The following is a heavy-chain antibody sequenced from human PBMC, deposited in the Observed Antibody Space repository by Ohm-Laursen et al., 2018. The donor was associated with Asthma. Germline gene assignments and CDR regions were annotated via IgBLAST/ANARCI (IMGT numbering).Heavy chain of an antibody. CDR1: GFSFNTYS. D-gene: IGHD2-2*01. CDR3: ATLSWYASQF. CDR2: ISWNSGSI. J-gene: IGHJ4*02. V-gene: IGHV3-9*01. Sequence: SLRLSCTASGFSFNTYSMNWVRQAPGKGLEWVSGISWNSGSIGYADSVKGRFSISRDNSKNSLYLQMSSLRGEDTAIYYCATLSWYASQFWGQGTLVTVSS.